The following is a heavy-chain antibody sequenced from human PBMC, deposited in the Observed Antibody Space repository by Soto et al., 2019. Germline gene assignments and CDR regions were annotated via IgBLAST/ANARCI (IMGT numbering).Heavy chain of an antibody. Sequence: XESLQLSCAASGFTFSSYDMHGVRQVTGKGLEWVSGIGSAGDTYYPGSVKGRFTISRENAKNSLYLQMNSLRAGDTAVYYCARGGTSSTANGMDVWGQGTTVTVSS. V-gene: IGHV3-13*01. CDR3: ARGGTSSTANGMDV. D-gene: IGHD2-2*01. CDR2: IGSAGDT. J-gene: IGHJ6*02. CDR1: GFTFSSYD.